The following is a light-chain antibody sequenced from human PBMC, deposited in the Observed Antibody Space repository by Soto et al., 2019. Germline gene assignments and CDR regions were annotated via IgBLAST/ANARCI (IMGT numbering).Light chain of an antibody. J-gene: IGKJ1*01. CDR3: QQYNAYSQA. Sequence: DIPMTQSPSTLSASVGDRVTITCRASESVSRWLAWYQQKPGRTPKLLIYQASTLEPGVTSRFSGSYSGAEFTHTISSLQTDDIASYYCQQYNAYSQAFGQRTKVEIK. CDR2: QAS. V-gene: IGKV1-5*03. CDR1: ESVSRW.